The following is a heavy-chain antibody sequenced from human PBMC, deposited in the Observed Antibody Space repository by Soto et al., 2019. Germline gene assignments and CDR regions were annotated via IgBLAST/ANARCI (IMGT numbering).Heavy chain of an antibody. D-gene: IGHD3-9*01. Sequence: SETFALTFAVYGGSFNTYYWRWTWIRQPPVKVLEWIGEINHSGSTNYNPSLKSRVTISVDTYNNQFSLKLSSVTAADTAVYYCAKTRENRGLFCGPTCCLEWWGQWTLVPESS. CDR2: INHSGST. V-gene: IGHV4-34*01. CDR1: GGSFNTYY. J-gene: IGHJ1*01. CDR3: AKTRENRGLFCGPTCCLEW.